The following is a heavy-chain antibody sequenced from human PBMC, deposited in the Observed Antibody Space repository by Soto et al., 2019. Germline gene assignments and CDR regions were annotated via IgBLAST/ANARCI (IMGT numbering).Heavy chain of an antibody. CDR1: GGSISSGGYS. Sequence: SETLSVTCAVSGGSISSGGYSWSWIRQPPGKGLEWIGYIYHSGSTYYNPSLKSRVTISVDRSKNQFSLKLSSVTAADTAVYYCARADYYGSGNENWFDPWGQGTLVTVSS. D-gene: IGHD3-10*01. J-gene: IGHJ5*02. CDR3: ARADYYGSGNENWFDP. V-gene: IGHV4-30-2*01. CDR2: IYHSGST.